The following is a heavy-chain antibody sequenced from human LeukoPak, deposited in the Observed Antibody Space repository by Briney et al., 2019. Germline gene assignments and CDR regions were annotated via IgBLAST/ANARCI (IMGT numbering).Heavy chain of an antibody. Sequence: GGSLRLSCVASGLNFSPYEMYWVRQAPGKGLDWVSYISSSSSHIYYADSVKGRFTVSRDNAKSSLYLQMNSLRAEDTAFYYCVRLFNGYTFDSEHDYGGRGTLVIVSS. D-gene: IGHD5-24*01. CDR2: ISSSSSHI. V-gene: IGHV3-48*03. CDR1: GLNFSPYE. CDR3: VRLFNGYTFDSEHDY. J-gene: IGHJ4*02.